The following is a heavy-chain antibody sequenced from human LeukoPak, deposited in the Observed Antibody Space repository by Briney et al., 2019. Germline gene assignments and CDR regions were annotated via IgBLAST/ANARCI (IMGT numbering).Heavy chain of an antibody. CDR1: GGSISSYY. V-gene: IGHV4-59*01. CDR2: IYYSGST. J-gene: IGHJ6*02. Sequence: SETLSLTCTVSGGSISSYYWSWIRQPPGKGLEWIGYIYYSGSTNYNPSLKSRVTISVDTSKNQFSLKLSSVTAADTAVYYCARDSPFYGMDVWGQGTTVTVSS. CDR3: ARDSPFYGMDV.